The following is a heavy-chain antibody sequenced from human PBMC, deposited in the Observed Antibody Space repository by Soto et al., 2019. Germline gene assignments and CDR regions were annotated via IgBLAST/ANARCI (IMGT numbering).Heavy chain of an antibody. CDR3: ASVRYFISTSGSFSFDP. J-gene: IGHJ5*02. V-gene: IGHV1-8*01. D-gene: IGHD2-2*01. Sequence: ASVKVSCKASGYTFTSYDINWVRQATGQGLEWMGWMNPNSGNTGYAQKFQGRVTMTRNTSISTAYMELSSLRSEDTAVYYCASVRYFISTSGSFSFDPWGQGTLVTVSS. CDR1: GYTFTSYD. CDR2: MNPNSGNT.